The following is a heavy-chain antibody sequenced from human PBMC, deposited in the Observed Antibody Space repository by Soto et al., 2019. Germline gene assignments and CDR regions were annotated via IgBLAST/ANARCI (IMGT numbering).Heavy chain of an antibody. CDR1: GFTFSSYG. CDR3: AKELGVGRSSPSGGYYYDSSGPHDAFDI. Sequence: GGSLRLSCAASGFTFSSYGMHWVRQAPGKGLEWVAVISYDGSNKYYADSVKGRFTISRDNSKNTLYLQMNSLRAEDTAVYYCAKELGVGRSSPSGGYYYDSSGPHDAFDIWGQGTMVTVSS. V-gene: IGHV3-30*18. D-gene: IGHD3-22*01. CDR2: ISYDGSNK. J-gene: IGHJ3*02.